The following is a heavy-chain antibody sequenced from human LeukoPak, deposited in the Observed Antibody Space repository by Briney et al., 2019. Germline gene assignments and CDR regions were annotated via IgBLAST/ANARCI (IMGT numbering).Heavy chain of an antibody. Sequence: GASLKISCQGFGSSFTNYWIGWVRQMPGKGLEWMGVIYPGDSDTRYSPSFQGQVTISADKSISTAYLQWSSLKASDTAMYYCAGRVAATPLFEYWGQGSLVTVSS. D-gene: IGHD6-19*01. CDR3: AGRVAATPLFEY. V-gene: IGHV5-51*01. J-gene: IGHJ4*02. CDR2: IYPGDSDT. CDR1: GSSFTNYW.